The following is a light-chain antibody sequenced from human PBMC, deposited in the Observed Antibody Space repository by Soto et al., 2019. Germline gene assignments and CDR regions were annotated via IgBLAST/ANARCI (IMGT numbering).Light chain of an antibody. Sequence: ENTLMESAVTLSLSPVDRATLSCRTSQTLRRTYIAWYQQKPGQPPRLHIYGASSRATGIPDRFSGSGSGTDFTLTISRLEPEDFAVYYCHQHGSARRTFGQGTRLEIK. V-gene: IGKV3-20*01. CDR1: QTLRRTY. CDR2: GAS. CDR3: HQHGSARRT. J-gene: IGKJ5*01.